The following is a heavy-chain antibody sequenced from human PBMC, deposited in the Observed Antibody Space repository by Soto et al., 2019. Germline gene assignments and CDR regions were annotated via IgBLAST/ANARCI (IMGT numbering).Heavy chain of an antibody. Sequence: QLQLQESGPGLLKPSETLSLTCTVSGGSITSSTFSWGWIRRPPGKGLEWLGSIYYSGSTYYNPSLKSRVTLSVDTSKNQLSLKLKSVTAADTAVYYCAGPGDCSGGTCHENWFDPWGQGSLVTVSS. CDR2: IYYSGST. V-gene: IGHV4-39*01. D-gene: IGHD2-15*01. CDR3: AGPGDCSGGTCHENWFDP. J-gene: IGHJ5*02. CDR1: GGSITSSTFS.